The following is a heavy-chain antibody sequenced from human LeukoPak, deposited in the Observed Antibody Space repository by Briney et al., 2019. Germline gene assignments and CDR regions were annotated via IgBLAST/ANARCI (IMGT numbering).Heavy chain of an antibody. CDR3: ARAHLESMVPLYYFDY. Sequence: SETLSLTCTVSGGSISSSSYYWGWIRQPPGKGLEWIGSIYYSGSTYYNPSLKSRVTISVDTSKNQFSLKLSSVTAADTAVYYCARAHLESMVPLYYFDYWGQGTLVTVSS. D-gene: IGHD3-10*01. CDR2: IYYSGST. CDR1: GGSISSSSYY. V-gene: IGHV4-39*07. J-gene: IGHJ4*02.